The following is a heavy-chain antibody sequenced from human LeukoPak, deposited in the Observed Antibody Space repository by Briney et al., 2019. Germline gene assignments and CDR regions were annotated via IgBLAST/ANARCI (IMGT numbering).Heavy chain of an antibody. CDR3: PRQLGYCSDGSCYFDF. CDR1: GFTFSSYA. CDR2: ISGSGGNT. J-gene: IGHJ4*02. Sequence: PGVSLRLSCAASGFTFSSYAMSWVRQAPGKGLEWVSAISGSGGNTYYADSVKGRFIISRDNSKNTLYMQMNSLRAEDTAVYSCPRQLGYCSDGSCYFDFWGQGALVTVSS. D-gene: IGHD2-15*01. V-gene: IGHV3-23*01.